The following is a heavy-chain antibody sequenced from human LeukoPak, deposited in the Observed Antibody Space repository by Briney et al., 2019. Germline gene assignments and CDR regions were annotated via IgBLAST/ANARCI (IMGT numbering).Heavy chain of an antibody. CDR3: TRDSGTYNWLDP. J-gene: IGHJ5*02. CDR2: MEKELNGYAT. V-gene: IGHV3-73*01. CDR1: GFTFSDSS. D-gene: IGHD1-26*01. Sequence: PGGYLRLSCAASGFTFSDSSIHWVRQASGKGLEWIGLMEKELNGYATAYAASVRGRFTISRDDPQNTAYLQMDSLKTEDTALYYCTRDSGTYNWLDPWGQGTLVTVSS.